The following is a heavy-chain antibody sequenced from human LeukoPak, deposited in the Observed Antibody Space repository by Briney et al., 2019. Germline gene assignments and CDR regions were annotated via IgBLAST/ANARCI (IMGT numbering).Heavy chain of an antibody. CDR1: GFTFSSYS. J-gene: IGHJ3*02. D-gene: IGHD2-21*01. CDR2: ISSSSSTI. CDR3: ARMVVADAFDI. V-gene: IGHV3-48*01. Sequence: GGSLRLSCAASGFTFSSYSMNWVRQAPGKGLEWVSYISSSSSTIYYADSVKGRFTISRGNAKNSLYLQMNSLRAEDTAVYYCARMVVADAFDIWGQGTMVTVSS.